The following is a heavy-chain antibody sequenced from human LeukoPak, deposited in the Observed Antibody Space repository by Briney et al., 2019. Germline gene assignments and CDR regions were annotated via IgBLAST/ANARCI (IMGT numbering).Heavy chain of an antibody. J-gene: IGHJ6*03. CDR1: GYTFTVYY. D-gene: IGHD1-1*01. V-gene: IGHV1-2*02. CDR2: INPNSGGT. Sequence: GASVKVSCKASGYTFTVYYMHWVRQAPGQGLEWMGWINPNSGGTKYAQKFRGRVTMTRGTSISTAYMELSRLRSDDTAVYYCARDPTTGSTWDYYYMDVWGKGTTVTVSS. CDR3: ARDPTTGSTWDYYYMDV.